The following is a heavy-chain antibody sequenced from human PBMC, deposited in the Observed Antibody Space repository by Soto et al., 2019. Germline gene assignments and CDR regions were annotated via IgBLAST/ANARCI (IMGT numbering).Heavy chain of an antibody. CDR2: VNPSGGHT. V-gene: IGHV1-46*04. D-gene: IGHD2-21*02. CDR1: GDTFTDYY. CDR3: ARGGHVVVVTAALDY. Sequence: QVQLVQSGAEVKKPGASVKVSCKASGDTFTDYYIHWVRQAPGQGLEWMGTVNPSGGHTTYAQHLLGRVTXTRDPSXXTLYTELTSLTSEDTAVYYCARGGHVVVVTAALDYWGQGTLVTVSS. J-gene: IGHJ4*02.